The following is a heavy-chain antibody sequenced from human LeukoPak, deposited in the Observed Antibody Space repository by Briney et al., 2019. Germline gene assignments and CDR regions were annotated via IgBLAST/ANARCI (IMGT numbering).Heavy chain of an antibody. V-gene: IGHV1-2*02. CDR2: INPNSGGT. CDR1: GYPFTDYY. CDR3: ARDLYGSGSYYKMNY. D-gene: IGHD3-10*01. J-gene: IGHJ4*02. Sequence: ASVKVSCKASGYPFTDYYMHWVRQAPGQGLEWMGWINPNSGGTNYAQKFQGRVTMTRDTSISTAYKELSRLRSDDTAVYYCARDLYGSGSYYKMNYWGQGTLVTVSS.